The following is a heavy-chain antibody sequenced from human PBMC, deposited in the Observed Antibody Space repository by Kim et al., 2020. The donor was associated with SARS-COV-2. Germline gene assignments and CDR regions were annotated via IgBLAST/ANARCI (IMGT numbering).Heavy chain of an antibody. D-gene: IGHD1-26*01. V-gene: IGHV4-34*01. CDR2: INHSGST. J-gene: IGHJ4*02. Sequence: SETLSLTCAVYGGSFSGYYWSWIRQPPGKGLEWIGEINHSGSTNYNPSLKSRVTISVDTSKNQFSLKLSSVTAADTAVYYCARASLAPSWELRRGRFFDYWGQGTLVTVSS. CDR3: ARASLAPSWELRRGRFFDY. CDR1: GGSFSGYY.